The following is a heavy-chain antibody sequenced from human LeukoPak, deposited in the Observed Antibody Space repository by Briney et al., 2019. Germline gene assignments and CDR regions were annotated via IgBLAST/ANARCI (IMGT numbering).Heavy chain of an antibody. CDR2: INHSGST. CDR3: ARGLVVLGSSFSSNWFDP. Sequence: PSETLSLTCAVYGGSFSGYYWSWIRQPPGKGLEWIGEINHSGSTNYNPSLKSRVTISVDTSKNQFSLKLSSVTAADTAVYYCARGLVVLGSSFSSNWFDPWGQGTLVTVSS. D-gene: IGHD6-13*01. J-gene: IGHJ5*02. V-gene: IGHV4-34*01. CDR1: GGSFSGYY.